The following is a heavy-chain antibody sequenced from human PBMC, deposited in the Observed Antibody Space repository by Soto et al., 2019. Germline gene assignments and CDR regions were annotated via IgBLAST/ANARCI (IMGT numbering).Heavy chain of an antibody. J-gene: IGHJ6*02. CDR3: LAGGVVTGTPFYYGMDV. CDR2: IRTKANTYAT. Sequence: QPGGSLRLSCAASGFTFSGSAIHWVRQASGKGLEWIGRIRTKANTYATAYAASVKGRFTLSRDDSTNTAYLQMNSLKTEDTAVYYCLAGGVVTGTPFYYGMDVWGQGTTVTVSS. D-gene: IGHD3-3*01. CDR1: GFTFSGSA. V-gene: IGHV3-73*01.